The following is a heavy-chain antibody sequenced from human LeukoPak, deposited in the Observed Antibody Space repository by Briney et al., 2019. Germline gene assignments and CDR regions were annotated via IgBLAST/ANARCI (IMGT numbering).Heavy chain of an antibody. CDR1: GYSISSGYY. CDR2: IYHSGST. Sequence: SETLSLTCAFSGYSISSGYYWGWLRQPPGKGLEWIGSIYHSGSTYYNPSLKSRVTISVDTSKNQFSLKLSSVTAADTAVYYCARDNFGVVTTTFPFDYWGQGTLVTVSS. J-gene: IGHJ4*02. CDR3: ARDNFGVVTTTFPFDY. D-gene: IGHD3-3*01. V-gene: IGHV4-38-2*02.